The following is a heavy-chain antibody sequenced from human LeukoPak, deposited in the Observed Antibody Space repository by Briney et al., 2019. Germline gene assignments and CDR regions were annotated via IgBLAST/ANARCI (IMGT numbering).Heavy chain of an antibody. D-gene: IGHD1-1*01. J-gene: IGHJ4*02. CDR1: GFTFSRFG. CDR3: ARSAEAGSLDY. Sequence: GGSLRLSCAASGFTFSRFGMHRVRQAPGKGLEWVAVIWYERNSNYYADSVKGRFTISRDNSKNTVYLQMNSLRVEDTAVYFCARSAEAGSLDYWGQGALVTVSS. V-gene: IGHV3-33*01. CDR2: IWYERNSN.